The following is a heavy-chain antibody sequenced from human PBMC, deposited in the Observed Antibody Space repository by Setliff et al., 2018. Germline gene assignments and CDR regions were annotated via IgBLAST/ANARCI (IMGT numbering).Heavy chain of an antibody. CDR1: GGSISSPNW. CDR3: ARTGTYRYFDY. J-gene: IGHJ4*02. CDR2: IYHSGTT. D-gene: IGHD1-1*01. V-gene: IGHV4-4*02. Sequence: SETLSLTCAVSGGSISSPNWWNWVRQPPGKGLEWIGEIYHSGTTNYNPSLKSRVTISVDTSKNQFSLKLRSVTAADTAVYYCARTGTYRYFDYWGQGALVTVSS.